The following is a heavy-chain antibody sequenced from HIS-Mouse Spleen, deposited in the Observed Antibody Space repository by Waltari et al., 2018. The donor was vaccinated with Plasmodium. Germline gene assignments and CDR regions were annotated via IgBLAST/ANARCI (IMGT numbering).Heavy chain of an antibody. CDR2: IIPSLGIT. V-gene: IGHV1-69*04. CDR1: AGTFSSYA. D-gene: IGHD6-13*01. CDR3: ARVLSIAAAGKDAFDI. Sequence: QVQLVQSGAEVKKPGSSVKVSCKASAGTFSSYATSWVRQAPGQGLEWMGSIIPSLGITNYAQNFQGRVTITADKSTSTAYMELSSLRSEDTAVYYCARVLSIAAAGKDAFDIWGQGTMVTVSS. J-gene: IGHJ3*02.